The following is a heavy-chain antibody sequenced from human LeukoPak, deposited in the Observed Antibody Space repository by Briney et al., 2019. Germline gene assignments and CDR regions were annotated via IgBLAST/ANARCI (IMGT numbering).Heavy chain of an antibody. V-gene: IGHV3-30*04. CDR3: ARASQGSCSGGSCHYYFDN. D-gene: IGHD2-15*01. CDR1: GFTFSSYA. CDR2: ISYDGSNK. Sequence: GGSLRLSCAASGFTFSSYAMHWVRQAPGKGLEWVAVISYDGSNKYYADSVKGRFTISRDNSRNTLYLQMNSLRAEDTAVYYCARASQGSCSGGSCHYYFDNWGQGTLVTVSS. J-gene: IGHJ4*02.